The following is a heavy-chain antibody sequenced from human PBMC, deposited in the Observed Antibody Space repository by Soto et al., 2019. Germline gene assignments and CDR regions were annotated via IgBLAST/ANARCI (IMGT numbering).Heavy chain of an antibody. CDR1: GVPFSNYT. Sequence: QVQLVQSGAEVKKPGSSVTVSCKASGVPFSNYTITWVRQAPGQGLEWMGRIIPILGIANYEQKFKGRVTITADKSTSTAYMELSSLRSEDTAVYFCARRYSSGPCGSGGFDYWGQGTRVTVSS. CDR2: IIPILGIA. D-gene: IGHD5-18*01. J-gene: IGHJ4*02. V-gene: IGHV1-69*02. CDR3: ARRYSSGPCGSGGFDY.